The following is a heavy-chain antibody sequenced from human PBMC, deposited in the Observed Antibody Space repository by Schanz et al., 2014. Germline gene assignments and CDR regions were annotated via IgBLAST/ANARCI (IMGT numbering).Heavy chain of an antibody. Sequence: QVHLMQSGAEAKKPGASVKVSCKAFGYSFTTYFIHWVRLAPGQGFEWMGLISPSGGSTSYAQKFQGRVPNTRETSTGPGFMEPSGLQSEDTAVYYWGRGGGAYPQKYGMDVWGQGTTVTVSS. CDR3: GRGGGAYPQKYGMDV. D-gene: IGHD3-16*01. V-gene: IGHV1-46*01. CDR2: ISPSGGST. J-gene: IGHJ6*02. CDR1: GYSFTTYF.